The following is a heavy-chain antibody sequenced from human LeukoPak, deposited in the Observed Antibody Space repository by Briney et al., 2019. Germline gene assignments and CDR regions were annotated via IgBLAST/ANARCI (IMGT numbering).Heavy chain of an antibody. CDR3: ARDGGYCSSTSCCHYNWFDP. CDR1: GFTFSSYS. V-gene: IGHV3-48*04. J-gene: IGHJ5*02. Sequence: GGSLRLSCAASGFTFSSYSMNWVRQAPGKGLEWVSYISSSSSTIYYADSVKGRFTISRDNAKNSLYLQMNSLRAEDTAVYYCARDGGYCSSTSCCHYNWFDPWGQGTLVTVSS. CDR2: ISSSSSTI. D-gene: IGHD2-2*01.